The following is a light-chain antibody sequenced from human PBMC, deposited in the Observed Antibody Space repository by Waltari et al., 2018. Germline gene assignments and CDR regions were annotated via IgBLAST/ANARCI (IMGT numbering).Light chain of an antibody. Sequence: DIQMTQSPPSLSASVGDRVTITCRASQSISYYLNWYQQKSGKAPKLLIYAATNVQSGVPSRFSGSGSGTDFTLTISSLQPEDVATYYCQQSYSIPRFAFGPGSRVEIK. V-gene: IGKV1-39*01. J-gene: IGKJ3*01. CDR2: AAT. CDR1: QSISYY. CDR3: QQSYSIPRFA.